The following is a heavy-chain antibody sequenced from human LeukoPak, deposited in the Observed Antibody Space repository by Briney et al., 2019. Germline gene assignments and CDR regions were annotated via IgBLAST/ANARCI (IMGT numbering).Heavy chain of an antibody. J-gene: IGHJ4*02. CDR2: ISGSGGST. CDR1: GFTFSNYA. V-gene: IGHV3-23*01. CDR3: AKDSGGGGSCPLGY. Sequence: GGSLRLSCETSGFTFSNYAMSWVRQAPGKGLEWVSAISGSGGSTYYADSVKGRFTISRDNSKNTLYLQMNSLRAEDTAVYYCAKDSGGGGSCPLGYWGQGTLVTVSS. D-gene: IGHD2-15*01.